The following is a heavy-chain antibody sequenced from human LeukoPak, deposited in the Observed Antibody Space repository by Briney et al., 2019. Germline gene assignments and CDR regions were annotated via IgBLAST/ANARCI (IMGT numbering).Heavy chain of an antibody. CDR1: GFSLSTSGMC. Sequence: KSGPALVKPTQTLTLTCTFSGFSLSTSGMCVSWIRQPPGKALEWLALIYWDDDKRYSPSLKSRLTITKDTSKNQVVLTMTNMDPVDTATYYCAHRPELLYCSGGSCTTYFDCWGQGTLVTVSS. CDR3: AHRPELLYCSGGSCTTYFDC. J-gene: IGHJ4*02. D-gene: IGHD2-15*01. V-gene: IGHV2-5*08. CDR2: IYWDDDK.